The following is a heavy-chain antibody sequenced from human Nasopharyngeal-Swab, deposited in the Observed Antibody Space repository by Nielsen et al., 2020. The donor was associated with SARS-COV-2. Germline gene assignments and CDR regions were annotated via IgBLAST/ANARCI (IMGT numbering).Heavy chain of an antibody. V-gene: IGHV3-33*01. D-gene: IGHD2-15*01. CDR2: IWYDGSNK. CDR3: AREAGYCSGGSCYSGPFDY. Sequence: WIRQPPGKGLEWVAVIWYDGSNKYYADSVKGRFTISRDNSKNTLYLQMTSLRAEDTAVYYCAREAGYCSGGSCYSGPFDYWGQGTLVTVSS. J-gene: IGHJ4*02.